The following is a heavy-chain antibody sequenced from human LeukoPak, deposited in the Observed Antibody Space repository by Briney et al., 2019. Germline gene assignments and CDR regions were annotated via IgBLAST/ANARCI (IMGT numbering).Heavy chain of an antibody. J-gene: IGHJ5*02. Sequence: SETLSLTCTVSGYSISSGYYWGWIRQPPGKGLEWIGSIYHSGSTYYNPSLKSRVTISVDTSKNQFSLKLSSVTAADTAVYYCARDSGRFLEWLLFGGWFDPWGQGTLVTVSP. CDR2: IYHSGST. CDR3: ARDSGRFLEWLLFGGWFDP. D-gene: IGHD3-3*01. V-gene: IGHV4-38-2*02. CDR1: GYSISSGYY.